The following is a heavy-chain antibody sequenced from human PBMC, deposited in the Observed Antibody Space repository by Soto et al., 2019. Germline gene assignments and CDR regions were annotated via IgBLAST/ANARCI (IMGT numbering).Heavy chain of an antibody. CDR3: LNGAYY. CDR1: GFTFSRHA. V-gene: IGHV3-48*01. D-gene: IGHD4-17*01. CDR2: ISSSGDST. J-gene: IGHJ4*02. Sequence: EVQLVESGGGLLQPGGPLRLSCAASGFTFSRHAMYWVRQAPGKGLELVSYISSSGDSTYYADSVKGRFTVSRDNDKDSMSLQMNSLRAEDTAVYYCLNGAYYVGQGTLVTVSS.